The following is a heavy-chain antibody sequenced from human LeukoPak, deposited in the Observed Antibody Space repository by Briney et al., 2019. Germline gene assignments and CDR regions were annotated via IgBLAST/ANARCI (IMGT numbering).Heavy chain of an antibody. CDR1: GDSVSSNSAA. CDR3: ARVPSFVATIGPDYYYYMDV. D-gene: IGHD5-12*01. Sequence: SQTLSLTCAISGDSVSSNSAAWNWIRQSPSRGLEWLGRTYYRSKWYNDYAVSVKSRITINPDTSKNQFSLQLNSVTPEDTAVYYCARVPSFVATIGPDYYYYMDVWGKGTTVTVSS. CDR2: TYYRSKWYN. V-gene: IGHV6-1*01. J-gene: IGHJ6*03.